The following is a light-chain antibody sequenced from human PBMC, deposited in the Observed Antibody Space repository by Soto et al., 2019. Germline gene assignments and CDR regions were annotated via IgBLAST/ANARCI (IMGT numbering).Light chain of an antibody. CDR3: QQSYSTPYT. V-gene: IGKV1-39*01. Sequence: DIQMTQSPSSLSASVGDRVTITCRASQSITTYLNWYQQKPGKAPRLLVYIASSLQGGVPSRFSGGGSGTDFTLIISSLQPEDFATYFCQQSYSTPYTFGQGTKLEIK. CDR2: IAS. CDR1: QSITTY. J-gene: IGKJ2*01.